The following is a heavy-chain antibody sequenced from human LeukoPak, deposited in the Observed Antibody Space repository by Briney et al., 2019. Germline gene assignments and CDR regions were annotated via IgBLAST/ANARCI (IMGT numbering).Heavy chain of an antibody. CDR3: ARVLGVPAGIYFHYYGMDV. D-gene: IGHD2-2*01. Sequence: GESLRLSCAASGFTFSSYNLNWVRQAPGQGLEWVSSISSTSNYVYYADPAKGRFTISRDNAKNSLYLQMNSLRAEDTAVYYCARVLGVPAGIYFHYYGMDVWGPGTTVTVSS. V-gene: IGHV3-21*01. CDR1: GFTFSSYN. J-gene: IGHJ6*02. CDR2: ISSTSNYV.